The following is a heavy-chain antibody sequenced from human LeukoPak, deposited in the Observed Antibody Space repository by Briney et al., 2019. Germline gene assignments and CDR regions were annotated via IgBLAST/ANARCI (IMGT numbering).Heavy chain of an antibody. D-gene: IGHD3-9*01. V-gene: IGHV3-30*02. J-gene: IGHJ4*02. CDR1: GFTFSTYW. CDR2: IRYDGSNK. CDR3: AKDFDWLSETYYFDY. Sequence: PGGSLRLSCAASGFTFSTYWMHWVRQAPGKGLEWVAFIRYDGSNKYYADSVKGRFTISRDNSKNTLYLQMNSLRAEDTAVYYCAKDFDWLSETYYFDYWGQGTLVTVSS.